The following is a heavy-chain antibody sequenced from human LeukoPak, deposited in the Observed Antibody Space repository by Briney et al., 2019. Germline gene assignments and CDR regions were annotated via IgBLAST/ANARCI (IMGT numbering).Heavy chain of an antibody. J-gene: IGHJ4*02. CDR1: GFIFNNFG. D-gene: IGHD3-22*01. Sequence: GGSLRLSCVASGFIFNNFGMTWVRQAPGRGLEWVSSISGTGGSTHYADSVKGRFTISRDNSKNTLYLQMNSLRAGDTAVYYCAKSSYYDSSGFYREYYFDYWGQGTLVPVSS. CDR2: ISGTGGST. V-gene: IGHV3-23*01. CDR3: AKSSYYDSSGFYREYYFDY.